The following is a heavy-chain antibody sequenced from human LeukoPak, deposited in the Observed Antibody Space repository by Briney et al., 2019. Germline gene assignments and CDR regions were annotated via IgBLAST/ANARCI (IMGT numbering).Heavy chain of an antibody. CDR1: GYTFTSYY. J-gene: IGHJ4*02. V-gene: IGHV1-46*01. CDR3: ARLPGYCSSTSCYTIDY. CDR2: INPSGGST. Sequence: ASVKVSCKASGYTFTSYYMHWVRQAPGQGLEWMGIINPSGGSTSYAQKFQGRVTMTRDTSTSTVYMELSSLRSEDTAVYYCARLPGYCSSTSCYTIDYWGQGTLVTVSS. D-gene: IGHD2-2*02.